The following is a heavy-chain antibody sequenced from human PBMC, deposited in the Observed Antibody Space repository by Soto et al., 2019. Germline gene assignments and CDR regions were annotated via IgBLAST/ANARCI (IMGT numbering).Heavy chain of an antibody. D-gene: IGHD3-3*01. CDR3: ARSPYDFWSGYSHPNY. CDR1: GFTFSSYW. J-gene: IGHJ4*02. Sequence: GGSLRLSCAASGFTFSSYWMSWVRQAPGKGLEWVANIKQDGSEKYYVDSVKGRFTISRDNAKNSMYLQMNSLRAEDTAVYYCARSPYDFWSGYSHPNYWGQGTLVTVSS. V-gene: IGHV3-7*01. CDR2: IKQDGSEK.